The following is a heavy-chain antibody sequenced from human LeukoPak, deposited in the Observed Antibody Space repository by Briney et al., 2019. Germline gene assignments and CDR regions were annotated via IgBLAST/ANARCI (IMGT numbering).Heavy chain of an antibody. CDR2: ISYDGSNK. CDR1: GFTFSSYA. Sequence: PGGSLRLSCAASGFTFSSYAMHWVRQAPGKGLEWVAVISYDGSNKYYADSVKGRFTISRDNSKNTLYLQMNSLRAEDTAVYYCARVEKQYQLLTYYYYYYMDVWGKGTTVTISS. V-gene: IGHV3-30*04. CDR3: ARVEKQYQLLTYYYYYYMDV. D-gene: IGHD2-2*01. J-gene: IGHJ6*03.